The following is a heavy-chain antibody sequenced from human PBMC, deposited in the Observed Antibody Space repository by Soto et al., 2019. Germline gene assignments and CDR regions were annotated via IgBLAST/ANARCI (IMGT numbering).Heavy chain of an antibody. Sequence: GGSLRLSCAASGFTFSSYAMSWVRQAPGKGLEWVSAISGSGGSTYYADSVKGRFTISRDNSKNTLYLQMNSLRAEDTAVYCCAKIQGVDYDFWSGYYLGYYYYYYMDVWGKGTTVTVSS. CDR1: GFTFSSYA. D-gene: IGHD3-3*01. V-gene: IGHV3-23*01. J-gene: IGHJ6*03. CDR2: ISGSGGST. CDR3: AKIQGVDYDFWSGYYLGYYYYYYMDV.